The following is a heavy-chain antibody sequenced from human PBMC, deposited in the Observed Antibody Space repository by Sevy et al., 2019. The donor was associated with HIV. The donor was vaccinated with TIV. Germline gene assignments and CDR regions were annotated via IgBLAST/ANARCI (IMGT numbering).Heavy chain of an antibody. CDR1: GGSISSSSYY. CDR3: ARIVVVPAARSYYYGMDV. D-gene: IGHD2-2*01. V-gene: IGHV4-39*01. J-gene: IGHJ6*02. Sequence: SETLSLTYTVSGGSISSSSYYWGWIRQPPGKGLEWIGSIYYSGSTYYNPSLKSRVTISVDTSKNQFSLKLSSVTAADTAVYYCARIVVVPAARSYYYGMDVWGQGTTVTVSS. CDR2: IYYSGST.